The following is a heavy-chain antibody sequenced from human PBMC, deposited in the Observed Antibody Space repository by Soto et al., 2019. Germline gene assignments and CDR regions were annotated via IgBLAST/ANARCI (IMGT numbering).Heavy chain of an antibody. D-gene: IGHD3-22*01. CDR2: ISGSGDST. CDR3: AKTMIVVIITRFDY. V-gene: IGHV3-23*01. Sequence: GGSLRLSCAAAGFTFSSYAMNWVRQVPGKGLEWVSTISGSGDSTYYADSVKGRFTISRDNSKNTLYLQMNSLRAEDTAIYYCAKTMIVVIITRFDYWGQGTLVTVSS. J-gene: IGHJ4*02. CDR1: GFTFSSYA.